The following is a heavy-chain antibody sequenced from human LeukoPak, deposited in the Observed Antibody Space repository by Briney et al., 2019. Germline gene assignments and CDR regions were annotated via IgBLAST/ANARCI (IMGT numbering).Heavy chain of an antibody. CDR2: MYYSGST. J-gene: IGHJ4*02. D-gene: IGHD1-26*01. CDR3: ARASRMGPPREEGY. Sequence: SETLSLTCTVSGGSISSSSYYWGWIRQPPGKGPEWIVSMYYSGSTFYNPSLKSRVTMSVDTSKNQFSLKLSSVTAADTAMYYCARASRMGPPREEGYWGQGTLVTASS. CDR1: GGSISSSSYY. V-gene: IGHV4-39*07.